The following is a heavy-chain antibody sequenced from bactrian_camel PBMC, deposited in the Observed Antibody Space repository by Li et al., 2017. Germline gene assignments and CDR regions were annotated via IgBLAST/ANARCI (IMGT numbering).Heavy chain of an antibody. Sequence: VQLVESGGGLVQPGGSLRLSCAASGFSFSTSYMTWVRQAPGKGLEWVSGFKAGTTFYATSVKGRFTISRDNAKNTLYLQMNSLEAEDSARYYCGTDLQVRVEGQGTQVTVS. D-gene: IGHD3*01. CDR1: GFSFSTSY. J-gene: IGHJ4*01. CDR2: FKAGTT. V-gene: IGHV3S40*01.